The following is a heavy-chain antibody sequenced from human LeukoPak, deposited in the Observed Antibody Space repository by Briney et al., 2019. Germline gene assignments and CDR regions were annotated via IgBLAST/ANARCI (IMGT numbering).Heavy chain of an antibody. D-gene: IGHD4-17*01. J-gene: IGHJ4*02. V-gene: IGHV4-59*01. CDR2: IYYSGST. Sequence: SQTLSLTCTVSGGSISSYYWSWIRQPPGKGLEGIGYIYYSGSTNYNPSLKSRVTISVDTSKNQFSLKLSSVTAADTAVYYCARGDYGDYGRLFDYWGQGTLVTVSS. CDR3: ARGDYGDYGRLFDY. CDR1: GGSISSYY.